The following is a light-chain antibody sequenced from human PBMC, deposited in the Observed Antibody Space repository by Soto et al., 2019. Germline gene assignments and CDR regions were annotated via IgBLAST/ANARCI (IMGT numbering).Light chain of an antibody. CDR2: GAS. Sequence: EIWLTQSQATLSVSPGERATLSCWASQSVSSNLAWYQQKTGQAPRLLIYGASTRATGIPARLSGSGVGTELTITISRMQTEDVETYYCQKHDTDPLTFGGGTKVDIK. J-gene: IGKJ4*01. CDR3: QKHDTDPLT. V-gene: IGKV3-15*01. CDR1: QSVSSN.